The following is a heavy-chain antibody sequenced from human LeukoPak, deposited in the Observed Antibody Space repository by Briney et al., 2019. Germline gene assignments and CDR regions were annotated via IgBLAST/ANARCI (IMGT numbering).Heavy chain of an antibody. CDR1: GYTFSDYY. CDR3: ARDSYYDSSGYYLFDY. J-gene: IGHJ4*02. V-gene: IGHV1-2*02. Sequence: WASVKVSCEASGYTFSDYYIYWVRQAPGQGLEWMGWINPNSGGTNYAQKFQGRVTMTRDTSISTAYMELSRLRSDDTAVYYCARDSYYDSSGYYLFDYWGQGTLVTVSS. CDR2: INPNSGGT. D-gene: IGHD3-22*01.